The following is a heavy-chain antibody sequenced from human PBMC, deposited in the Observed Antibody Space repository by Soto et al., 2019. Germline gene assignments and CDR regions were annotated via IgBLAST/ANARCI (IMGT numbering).Heavy chain of an antibody. J-gene: IGHJ6*02. Sequence: QVQLVQSGAEVKRPGASVKVSCKASGYTFTSYALHWVRQAPGQRLEWMGRIDAGNGNTKYSQHFQGRGTITRDTSANTAYMELSSLRSEDTAVYYCARALDYFYGMDVWGQGTTVTVSS. CDR2: IDAGNGNT. CDR3: ARALDYFYGMDV. V-gene: IGHV1-3*01. CDR1: GYTFTSYA.